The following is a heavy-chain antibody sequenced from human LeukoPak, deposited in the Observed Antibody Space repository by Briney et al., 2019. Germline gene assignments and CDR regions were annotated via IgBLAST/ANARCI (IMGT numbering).Heavy chain of an antibody. CDR2: ISSSSSYI. J-gene: IGHJ4*02. V-gene: IGHV3-21*04. D-gene: IGHD3-22*01. CDR1: GFTFSSYS. CDR3: ARGSYYYDSSGYIYYFDY. Sequence: GGSLRLSCAASGFTFSSYSMNWVRQAPGKGLEWVSSISSSSSYIYYADSVKGRFTISRDNAKNSLYLQMNSLRAEDTAVYYCARGSYYYDSSGYIYYFDYWGQGTLVTVSS.